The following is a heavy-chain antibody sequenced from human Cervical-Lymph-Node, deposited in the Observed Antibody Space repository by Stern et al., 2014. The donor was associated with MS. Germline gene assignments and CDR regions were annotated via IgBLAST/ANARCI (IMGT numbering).Heavy chain of an antibody. J-gene: IGHJ4*02. CDR1: GFTVSRDY. D-gene: IGHD1-1*01. CDR3: ARDTSSPERSDW. CDR2: ITNVGST. Sequence: EVQLEESGGGVIQPGGSLRLSCTASGFTVSRDYMTWVRQAPGKGLEWVSLITNVGSTFYTDSVKGRFTISRDDPKNTVYLHMTSLRAEDTAMYYCARDTSSPERSDWWGQGTLVTVSS. V-gene: IGHV3-53*01.